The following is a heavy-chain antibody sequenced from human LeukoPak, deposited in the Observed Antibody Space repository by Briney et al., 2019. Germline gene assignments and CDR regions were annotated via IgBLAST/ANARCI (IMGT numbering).Heavy chain of an antibody. Sequence: GESLKISCKGSGYSFTSYWIGWVRQMPGKGLEWMGIIYPDDSDTRYSPSFQGQVTISADKSISTAYLQWSSLKASDTAMYYCARTPEFGIAAAGTLDYWGQGTLVTVSS. CDR2: IYPDDSDT. J-gene: IGHJ4*02. D-gene: IGHD6-13*01. CDR3: ARTPEFGIAAAGTLDY. CDR1: GYSFTSYW. V-gene: IGHV5-51*01.